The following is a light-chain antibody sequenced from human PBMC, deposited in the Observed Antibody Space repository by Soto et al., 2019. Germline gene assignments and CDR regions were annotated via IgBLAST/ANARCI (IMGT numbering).Light chain of an antibody. Sequence: ESVLTQSPGTLSLSPGDRATLSCRASHSINTSFLAWFQQKPGQAPRLLIYAASTRATGIPDRFSGSASETDFTLTINRLEHEDSAVYYCQQYASATFSLGPGNKVDNK. CDR1: HSINTSF. V-gene: IGKV3-20*01. CDR2: AAS. J-gene: IGKJ3*01. CDR3: QQYASATFS.